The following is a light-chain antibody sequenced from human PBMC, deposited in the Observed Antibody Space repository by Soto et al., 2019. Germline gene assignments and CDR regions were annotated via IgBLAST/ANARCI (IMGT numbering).Light chain of an antibody. Sequence: QSVLTQPPSVSGSPGQSVTISCTGTSTDFVSYNRVSWYQQPPGTAPKLIIYEAGNRPLGVPDRFSGSKSGNTASLTISGLQAADEADYYCSLYTSENTYVFGTGTKVTVL. V-gene: IGLV2-18*01. CDR3: SLYTSENTYV. J-gene: IGLJ1*01. CDR2: EAG. CDR1: STDFVSYNR.